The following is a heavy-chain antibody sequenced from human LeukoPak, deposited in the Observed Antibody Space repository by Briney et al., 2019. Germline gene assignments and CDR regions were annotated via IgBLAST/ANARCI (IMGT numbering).Heavy chain of an antibody. V-gene: IGHV3-23*01. D-gene: IGHD1-26*01. J-gene: IGHJ4*02. Sequence: GGSLRLSCVASGFTFSSYAMSWVRQAPGKGLEWVSAISGSGGSTYYADSVKGRFTISRDNSKNTLYLQMNSLRAEDTAVYYCARGWGLSGSYYFDYWGQGTLVTVSS. CDR1: GFTFSSYA. CDR2: ISGSGGST. CDR3: ARGWGLSGSYYFDY.